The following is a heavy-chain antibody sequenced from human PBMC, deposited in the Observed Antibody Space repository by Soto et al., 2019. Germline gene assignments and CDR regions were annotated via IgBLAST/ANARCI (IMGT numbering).Heavy chain of an antibody. CDR2: ISWDGEK. Sequence: QITLKESGPTLVKPTQTLTLTCTFSGFSLNTRGVGVGWIRQPPGKALEWLALISWDGEKRYSPSLKSRLTFIEDSSENQVVLTMTNMDLVDSATHYCAYRVGDVSTGHYYFDYWGQGTLVTVSS. CDR3: AYRVGDVSTGHYYFDY. V-gene: IGHV2-5*02. D-gene: IGHD3-9*01. J-gene: IGHJ4*02. CDR1: GFSLNTRGVG.